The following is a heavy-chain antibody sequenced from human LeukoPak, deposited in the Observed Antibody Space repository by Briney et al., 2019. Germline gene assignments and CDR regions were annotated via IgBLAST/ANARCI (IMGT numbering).Heavy chain of an antibody. CDR3: ARDSATREWYYFDY. CDR2: IYTSGST. Sequence: SETPSLTCTVSGGSISSYYWSWIRQPAGKGLEWIGRIYTSGSTNYNPSLKSRVAMSVDTSKNQFSLKLSSVTAADTAVYYCARDSATREWYYFDYWGQGTLVTVSS. J-gene: IGHJ4*02. V-gene: IGHV4-4*07. CDR1: GGSISSYY. D-gene: IGHD4-17*01.